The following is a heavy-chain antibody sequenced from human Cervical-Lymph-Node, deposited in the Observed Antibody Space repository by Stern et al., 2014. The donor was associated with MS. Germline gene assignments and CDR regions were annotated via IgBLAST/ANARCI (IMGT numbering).Heavy chain of an antibody. D-gene: IGHD6-13*01. CDR3: ARDRQQLALDY. CDR2: IIPIFDTT. Sequence: QVQLVQSGAEVKKPGSSVKVSCKASGGTFNSYAISWVRQAPGQGLEWMGGIIPIFDTTNYTQKLQGRVTMTTDTSTSTAYMELRRLRSDDTAVYYCARDRQQLALDYWGQGTLVTVSS. J-gene: IGHJ4*02. V-gene: IGHV1-69*05. CDR1: GGTFNSYA.